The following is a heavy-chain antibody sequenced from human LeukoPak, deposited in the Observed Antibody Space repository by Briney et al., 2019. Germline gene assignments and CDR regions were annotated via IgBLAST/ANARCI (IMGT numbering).Heavy chain of an antibody. CDR2: IRSKAYGGTT. CDR1: GFTFGDYA. D-gene: IGHD6-19*01. Sequence: SLRLSCTASGFTFGDYAMSWFRQAPGKGLEWVGFIRSKAYGGTTEYAASVKGRFTISRDDSKSIAYLQMNSLKTEDTAVYYCTRDHSSGWYLYYFDYWGQGTLVTVSS. V-gene: IGHV3-49*03. J-gene: IGHJ4*02. CDR3: TRDHSSGWYLYYFDY.